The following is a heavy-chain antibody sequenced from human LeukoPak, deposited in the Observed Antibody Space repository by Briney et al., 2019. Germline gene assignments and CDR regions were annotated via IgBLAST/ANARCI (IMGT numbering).Heavy chain of an antibody. CDR3: AKDAQRGFDYSNSLEY. Sequence: GGSLRLSCAASGFTFNTYGMHWVRQAPGKGLEWVAVIWNDGTNRYYGDSVKGRFTISRDDSKNTVYLQMNGLRVGDTAVYYCAKDAQRGFDYSNSLEYWGQGTLVTVSS. CDR2: IWNDGTNR. CDR1: GFTFNTYG. J-gene: IGHJ4*02. V-gene: IGHV3-33*06. D-gene: IGHD4-11*01.